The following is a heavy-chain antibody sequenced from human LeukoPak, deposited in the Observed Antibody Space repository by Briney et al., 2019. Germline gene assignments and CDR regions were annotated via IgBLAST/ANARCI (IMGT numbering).Heavy chain of an antibody. CDR3: TTKGDSSSWPDLFDY. D-gene: IGHD6-13*01. CDR1: GFTFSNAW. CDR2: IKSKTDGGTT. J-gene: IGHJ4*02. Sequence: GGSLRLSCAASGFTFSNAWMSWVRQAPGKGLEWVGRIKSKTDGGTTDYAAPVKGRFTISRDDSKNTLYLQMNSLKTEDTAVYYCTTKGDSSSWPDLFDYWGQGTLVTVSS. V-gene: IGHV3-15*01.